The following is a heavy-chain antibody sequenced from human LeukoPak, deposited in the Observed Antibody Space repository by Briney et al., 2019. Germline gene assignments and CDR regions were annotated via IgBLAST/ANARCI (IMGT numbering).Heavy chain of an antibody. J-gene: IGHJ4*02. Sequence: GGSLRLSCAASGFTFSDSWMHWVRQAPGKGLVWVSRISGDGRTTSYADSVRGRFTISRDNAKNSLYLQMNSLRAEDTAVYYCARDEVGGYIWSGYYSRSGIDYWGQGTLVTVSS. CDR3: ARDEVGGYIWSGYYSRSGIDY. CDR1: GFTFSDSW. CDR2: ISGDGRTT. V-gene: IGHV3-74*01. D-gene: IGHD3-3*01.